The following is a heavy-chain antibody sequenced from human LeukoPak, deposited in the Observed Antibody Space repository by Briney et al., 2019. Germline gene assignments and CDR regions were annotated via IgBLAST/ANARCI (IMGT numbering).Heavy chain of an antibody. D-gene: IGHD6-19*01. Sequence: GGSPRLSCAASGFTFSSYEMNWVRQAPGKGLEWLSYITGSGSTINYADSVKGRFTISRDNAKNSLYLQMNSLRAEDTAVYYCARDATPQYSSGWVFFDSWGQGTLVTVSS. CDR2: ITGSGSTI. CDR1: GFTFSSYE. CDR3: ARDATPQYSSGWVFFDS. J-gene: IGHJ4*02. V-gene: IGHV3-48*03.